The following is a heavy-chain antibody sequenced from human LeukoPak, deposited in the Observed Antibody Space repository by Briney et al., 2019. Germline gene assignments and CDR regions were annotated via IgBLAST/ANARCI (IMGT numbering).Heavy chain of an antibody. D-gene: IGHD3-10*01. CDR2: INPNSGGT. V-gene: IGHV1-2*06. CDR1: GYTFTGYY. Sequence: ASVKVSCKASGYTFTGYYMHWVRQAPGQGLEWMGRINPNSGGTNYAQEFQGRVTMTRDTSISTAYMELSRLRSDDTAVYYCARERYYYGSGGYGYYYYYMDVWGKGTTVTVSS. J-gene: IGHJ6*03. CDR3: ARERYYYGSGGYGYYYYYMDV.